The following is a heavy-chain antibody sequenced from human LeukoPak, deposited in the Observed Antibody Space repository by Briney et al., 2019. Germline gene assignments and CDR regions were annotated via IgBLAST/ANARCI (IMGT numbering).Heavy chain of an antibody. CDR3: AREWGRKSVDESYYGMDV. D-gene: IGHD7-27*01. Sequence: ASVKVSFKASGYTFTIYGISWVRQAPGQGLEWMGWISAYNGNTNYAQKLQGRVTMTTDTSTSTAYMELRSLRSDDTAVYYCAREWGRKSVDESYYGMDVWGKGTTVTVSS. J-gene: IGHJ6*04. CDR1: GYTFTIYG. CDR2: ISAYNGNT. V-gene: IGHV1-18*04.